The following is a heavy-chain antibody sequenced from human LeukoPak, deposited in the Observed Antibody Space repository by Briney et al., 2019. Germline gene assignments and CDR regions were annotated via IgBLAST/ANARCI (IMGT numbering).Heavy chain of an antibody. V-gene: IGHV1-69*06. Sequence: ASVKVSCKASGGTFSSYAISWVRQAPGQGLEWMGGIIPIFGTANYAQKFQGRVTITADKSTSTAYMELSSLRSEDTAVYYCARDSFKTTVTTGYYYYMDVWGKGTTVTVSS. D-gene: IGHD4-17*01. CDR1: GGTFSSYA. J-gene: IGHJ6*03. CDR2: IIPIFGTA. CDR3: ARDSFKTTVTTGYYYYMDV.